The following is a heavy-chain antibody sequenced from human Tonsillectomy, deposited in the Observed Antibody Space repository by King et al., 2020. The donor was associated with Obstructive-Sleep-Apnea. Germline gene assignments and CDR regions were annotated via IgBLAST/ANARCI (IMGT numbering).Heavy chain of an antibody. Sequence: PLQESGPGLVKPSETLSLTCTVSGASFSSYYWSWIRPPPGKGLEWIGNFHDSGSTNYSPSLKRRVTISVDTSNNQFSLKLSSVTAADTAVYYCARDSSYCSGGSCYSADFDYWGQGTLVTVSS. D-gene: IGHD2-15*01. J-gene: IGHJ4*02. CDR2: FHDSGST. CDR1: GASFSSYY. V-gene: IGHV4-59*01. CDR3: ARDSSYCSGGSCYSADFDY.